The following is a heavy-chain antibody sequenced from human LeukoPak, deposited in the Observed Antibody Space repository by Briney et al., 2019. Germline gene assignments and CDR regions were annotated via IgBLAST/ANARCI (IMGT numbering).Heavy chain of an antibody. J-gene: IGHJ4*02. CDR3: ARVEGITAEEGD. Sequence: GASVKVSCKASGYTFTIYYMHWVRHAPGHGLEWIGLIKPGGGDTIYAQKFQGRVTMTRDTSTSTVYLDLSSLRSEDTAVYYCARVEGITAEEGDWGQGTLVTVSS. V-gene: IGHV1-46*01. D-gene: IGHD6-13*01. CDR2: IKPGGGDT. CDR1: GYTFTIYY.